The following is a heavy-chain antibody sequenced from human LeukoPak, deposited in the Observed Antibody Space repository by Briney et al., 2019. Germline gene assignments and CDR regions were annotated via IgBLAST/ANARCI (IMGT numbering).Heavy chain of an antibody. V-gene: IGHV1-69*05. CDR3: ARDDRIVGATEGSLFDY. CDR2: IIPMFGTA. D-gene: IGHD1-26*01. Sequence: ASVKVSCKASGGTFNTFAISWVRQAPGQGLEWMGGIIPMFGTANYAQKFQGRVTITTDESRSTVYMEPSSLRSDDTAVYYCARDDRIVGATEGSLFDYWGQGTLVTVSS. CDR1: GGTFNTFA. J-gene: IGHJ4*02.